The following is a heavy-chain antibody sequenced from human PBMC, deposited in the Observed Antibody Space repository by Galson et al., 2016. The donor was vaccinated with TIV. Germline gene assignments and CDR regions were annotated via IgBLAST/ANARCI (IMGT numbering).Heavy chain of an antibody. Sequence: SLRLSCAASGFTFSSYGMHWVRQAPGKGLEWVAVVWNDGSNKYYGDSVKGRFTISRDNSKNMLYLQMNSLRAEDSAVYYCARDTNLKFGEFPDYHYYYGMDVWGQGTTVTVSS. CDR1: GFTFSSYG. V-gene: IGHV3-33*01. CDR2: VWNDGSNK. CDR3: ARDTNLKFGEFPDYHYYYGMDV. J-gene: IGHJ6*02. D-gene: IGHD3-10*01.